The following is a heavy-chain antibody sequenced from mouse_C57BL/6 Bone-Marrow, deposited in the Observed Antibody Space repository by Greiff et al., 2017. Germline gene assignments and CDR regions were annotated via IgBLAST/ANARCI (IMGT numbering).Heavy chain of an antibody. V-gene: IGHV5-16*01. J-gene: IGHJ2*01. D-gene: IGHD1-1*01. CDR2: INYDGSST. CDR1: GFTFSDYY. Sequence: DVHLVESEGGLVQPGSSMKLSCTASGFTFSDYYMAWVRQVPEKGLEWVANINYDGSSTYYLDSLKSRFIISRDNAKNILYLQMSSLKSEDTATYYCARVYYYGSSYYFDYWGQGTTLTVSS. CDR3: ARVYYYGSSYYFDY.